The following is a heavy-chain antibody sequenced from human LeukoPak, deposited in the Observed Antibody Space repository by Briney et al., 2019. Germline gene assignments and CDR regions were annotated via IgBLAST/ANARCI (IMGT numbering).Heavy chain of an antibody. CDR3: ARRTYYYGSGRFDP. V-gene: IGHV4-34*01. CDR2: INHRGST. CDR1: GGSFSGYY. Sequence: SETLSLTCAVYGGSFSGYYWSWIRQPPGKGLEWIGEINHRGSTNYNPSLKRRVTISVDTSKNQFSLKLSSVTAADTAVYYCARRTYYYGSGRFDPWGQGTLVTVSS. D-gene: IGHD3-10*01. J-gene: IGHJ5*02.